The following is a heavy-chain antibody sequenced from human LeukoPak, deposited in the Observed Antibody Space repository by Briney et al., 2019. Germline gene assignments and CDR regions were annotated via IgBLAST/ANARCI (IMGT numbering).Heavy chain of an antibody. Sequence: PGRSLRLSCAASGFTFDDYAMHWVRQAPGKGLEWVSGISWNSGSIGYADSVKGRFTISRDNAKNSLYLQIDSLRAEDSAVYYCARGTTGTVYEGYFDYWGQGTLVTVSS. CDR1: GFTFDDYA. V-gene: IGHV3-9*01. CDR2: ISWNSGSI. D-gene: IGHD1-1*01. CDR3: ARGTTGTVYEGYFDY. J-gene: IGHJ4*02.